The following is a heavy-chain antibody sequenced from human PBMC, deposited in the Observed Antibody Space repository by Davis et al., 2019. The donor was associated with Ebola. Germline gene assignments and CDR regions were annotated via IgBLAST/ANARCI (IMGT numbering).Heavy chain of an antibody. CDR1: GYTFSNYA. CDR3: ARGYSSAWYYFDF. Sequence: AASVKVSCKASGYTFSNYAFSWVRQAPGQGLEWLGWIGTYNGNTNYAQKLQGRVTMTTDTSTSTAYMELRSLRSDDTAVYYCARGYSSAWYYFDFWGQGTLVTVSS. J-gene: IGHJ4*02. CDR2: IGTYNGNT. D-gene: IGHD6-19*01. V-gene: IGHV1-18*01.